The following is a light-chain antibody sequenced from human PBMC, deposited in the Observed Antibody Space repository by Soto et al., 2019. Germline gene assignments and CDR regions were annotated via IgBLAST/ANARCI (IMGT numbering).Light chain of an antibody. J-gene: IGLJ3*02. V-gene: IGLV3-21*04. Sequence: SYELTQPPSVSVAPGETARIACGGNNIGSESVHWYQQKPGQAPVLIIYYDSARPSGIPERFSGSKSGNTATLIISRVEAGDEADYYCQVWDGSSGEQVFGGGTKLTVL. CDR3: QVWDGSSGEQV. CDR2: YDS. CDR1: NIGSES.